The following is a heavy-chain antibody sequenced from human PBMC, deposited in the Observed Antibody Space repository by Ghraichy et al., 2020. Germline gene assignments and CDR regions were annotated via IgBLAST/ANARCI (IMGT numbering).Heavy chain of an antibody. V-gene: IGHV3-48*02. CDR1: GFTFSGYS. D-gene: IGHD4-23*01. Sequence: GGSLRLSCVGSGFTFSGYSMNWVRQSPGKGLEWVSYITRSSGFKSYADSVKGRFTISRNNPQNTLYLEMSSLRDEDTAVYYCAKGSAVVRFSYYAGMDVWGQGSTVTVSS. CDR2: ITRSSGFK. J-gene: IGHJ6*02. CDR3: AKGSAVVRFSYYAGMDV.